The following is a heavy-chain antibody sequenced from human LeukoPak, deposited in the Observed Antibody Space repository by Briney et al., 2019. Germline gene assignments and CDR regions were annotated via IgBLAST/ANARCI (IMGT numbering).Heavy chain of an antibody. J-gene: IGHJ6*02. CDR2: INHSGST. V-gene: IGHV4-34*01. CDR1: GGSFSGYY. Sequence: SETLSLTCAVYGGSFSGYYWSWIRQPPGKGLEWIGEINHSGSTNYNPSLKSRVTISVDTSKNQFSLKLSSVTAADTAVYYCARVARYYYYRMDVWGQGTTVTVSS. CDR3: ARVARYYYYRMDV.